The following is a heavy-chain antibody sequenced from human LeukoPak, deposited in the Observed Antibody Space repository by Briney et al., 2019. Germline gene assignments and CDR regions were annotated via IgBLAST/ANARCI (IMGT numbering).Heavy chain of an antibody. D-gene: IGHD3-10*01. CDR2: ISAYNGNT. CDR1: GYTFTSYG. CDR3: AREAHITMVRGVTDY. J-gene: IGHJ4*02. Sequence: ASVKVSCKASGYTFTSYGISWVRQAPGQGLECMGWISAYNGNTNYAQKLQGRVTMTTDTSTSTAYMELRSLRSDDTAVYYCAREAHITMVRGVTDYWGQGTLVTVSS. V-gene: IGHV1-18*01.